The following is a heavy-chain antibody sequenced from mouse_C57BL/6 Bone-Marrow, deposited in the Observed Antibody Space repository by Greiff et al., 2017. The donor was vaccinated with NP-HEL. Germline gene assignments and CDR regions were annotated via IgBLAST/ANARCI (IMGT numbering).Heavy chain of an antibody. J-gene: IGHJ1*03. CDR2: IYPRSGNT. Sequence: VQVVESGAELVRPGASVKLSCKASGYTFTSYGVSWVKQRTGQGLEWIGEIYPRSGNTYYNEQFKGKATLTADKSSSTAYMVLRSLTSEDAAVYFCARRGSSYRYFDVWGTGTTVTVSS. CDR3: ARRGSSYRYFDV. V-gene: IGHV1-81*01. CDR1: GYTFTSYG. D-gene: IGHD1-1*01.